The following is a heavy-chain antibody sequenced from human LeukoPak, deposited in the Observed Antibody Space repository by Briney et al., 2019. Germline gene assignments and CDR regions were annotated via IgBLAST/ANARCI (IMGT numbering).Heavy chain of an antibody. V-gene: IGHV3-53*01. D-gene: IGHD3-22*01. CDR3: ARRLERITMIVVVSVFDY. CDR1: GFTVSSNY. CDR2: IYSGGST. J-gene: IGHJ4*02. Sequence: PGGSLRLSCAASGFTVSSNYMSWVRQAPGKGLEWVSVIYSGGSTYYADSVKGRFTISRDNSKNTLYLQMNSLRAEDTAVYYCARRLERITMIVVVSVFDYWGQGTLVTVSS.